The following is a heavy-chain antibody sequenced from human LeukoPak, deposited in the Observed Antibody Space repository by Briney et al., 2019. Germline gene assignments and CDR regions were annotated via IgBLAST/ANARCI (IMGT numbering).Heavy chain of an antibody. D-gene: IGHD3-22*01. Sequence: GGSLRLSCAASGFTFSSYGMHWVRQAPGKGLEWVAFIRYDGSNKYYADSVKGRFTISRDNSKNTLYLQMNSLRAEDTAVYYCAKNKTYYYDSSGYYDYRGQGTLVNGSS. J-gene: IGHJ4*02. CDR3: AKNKTYYYDSSGYYDY. V-gene: IGHV3-30*02. CDR2: IRYDGSNK. CDR1: GFTFSSYG.